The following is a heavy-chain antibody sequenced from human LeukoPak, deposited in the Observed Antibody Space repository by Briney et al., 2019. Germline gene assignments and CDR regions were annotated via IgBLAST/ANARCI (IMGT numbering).Heavy chain of an antibody. V-gene: IGHV1-18*01. J-gene: IGHJ4*02. CDR3: AREPPAYYYSSGCFDY. D-gene: IGHD3-10*01. CDR1: GYTFTSYG. Sequence: ASVKVSCKASGYTFTSYGISWVRQAPGQGLEWMGWISAYNGNTHYAQKLQGRVTMPTDTSPSAANMELRDLRSDDTAVYYCAREPPAYYYSSGCFDYWGQGTLVTVSS. CDR2: ISAYNGNT.